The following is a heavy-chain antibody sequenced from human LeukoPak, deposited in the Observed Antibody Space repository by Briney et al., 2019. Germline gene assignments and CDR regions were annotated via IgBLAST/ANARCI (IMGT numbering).Heavy chain of an antibody. CDR1: GGSFSGYY. D-gene: IGHD2-8*01. CDR3: ARIVHYYYMDV. J-gene: IGHJ6*03. CDR2: INHSGST. Sequence: SETLSLTCAVYGGSFSGYYWSWIRQPPGKGLEWIGEINHSGSTNYNPSLKSRVTISVDTSKNQFSLKLSSVTAADTAVYYCARIVHYYYMDVWGKGTTVTVSS. V-gene: IGHV4-34*01.